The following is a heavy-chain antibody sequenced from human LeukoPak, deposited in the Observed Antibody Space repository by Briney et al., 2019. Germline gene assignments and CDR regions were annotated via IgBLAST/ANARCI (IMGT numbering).Heavy chain of an antibody. CDR3: ALILWLSLQPVFDY. J-gene: IGHJ4*02. Sequence: SETLSLTCAVSGYSISSGYYWGWIRQPPGKGLEWIGSVYHSGSTYSNPSLRSRVTISVDTSKNQFSLKLSSVTAADTAVYYCALILWLSLQPVFDYWGQGILVTVSS. CDR2: VYHSGST. CDR1: GYSISSGYY. V-gene: IGHV4-38-2*01. D-gene: IGHD3-22*01.